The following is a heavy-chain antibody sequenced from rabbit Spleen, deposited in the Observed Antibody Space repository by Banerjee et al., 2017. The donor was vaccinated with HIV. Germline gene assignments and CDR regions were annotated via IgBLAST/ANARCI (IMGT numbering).Heavy chain of an antibody. CDR3: ARDGAGGSYFAL. V-gene: IGHV1S7*01. J-gene: IGHJ4*01. D-gene: IGHD8-1*01. Sequence: HLKESGGGLVQPGGSLKLSCKASGFTLSSYYMNWVRQAPGKGLEWIGYIDPVFGITSYANWVNGRFSISRENAQNTVFLQMTSLTAADTATYFCARDGAGGSYFALWGQGTLVTVS. CDR1: GFTLSSYY. CDR2: IDPVFGIT.